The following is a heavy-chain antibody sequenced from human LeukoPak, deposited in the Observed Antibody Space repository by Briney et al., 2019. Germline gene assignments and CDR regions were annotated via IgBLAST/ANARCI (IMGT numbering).Heavy chain of an antibody. CDR3: ARDLLPVDTAMVRAFDI. Sequence: ASVKVSCKASGYTFTGYYMHWVRQAPGQGLEWMGWINPNSGGTNYAQKFQGRVTMTRDTSISTAYMELSRLRSDDTAVYYCARDLLPVDTAMVRAFDIWGQGTMVTVSS. D-gene: IGHD5-18*01. J-gene: IGHJ3*02. CDR1: GYTFTGYY. V-gene: IGHV1-2*02. CDR2: INPNSGGT.